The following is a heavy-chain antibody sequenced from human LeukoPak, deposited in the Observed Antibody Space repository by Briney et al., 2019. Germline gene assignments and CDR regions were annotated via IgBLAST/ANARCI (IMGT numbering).Heavy chain of an antibody. CDR3: ARGMVRARGPDY. CDR2: INSDGSST. J-gene: IGHJ4*02. V-gene: IGHV3-74*01. Sequence: PGGSLRLSCAASGFTFSSYWMHWVRQAPGKGLVWVSRINSDGSSTSYADSVKGRFTISRDNAKNTLYLQMNSLRAEDTAVYYCARGMVRARGPDYWGQGTLVTVSS. CDR1: GFTFSSYW. D-gene: IGHD3-10*01.